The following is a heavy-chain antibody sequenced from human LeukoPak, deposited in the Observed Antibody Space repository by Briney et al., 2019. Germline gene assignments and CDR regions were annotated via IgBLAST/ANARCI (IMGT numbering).Heavy chain of an antibody. CDR3: ARGLYYNGFDY. CDR2: IYYSGNT. D-gene: IGHD2-8*01. V-gene: IGHV4-39*07. J-gene: IGHJ4*02. CDR1: GGSISSSSYY. Sequence: SGALSLTCTVSGGSISSSSYYWGWTRHPPGKGREWIVSIYYSGNTYYHPSLKSGVTISVDTSKNQFSLKLRAGTAADRAVYYCARGLYYNGFDYWGQGTLVTVSS.